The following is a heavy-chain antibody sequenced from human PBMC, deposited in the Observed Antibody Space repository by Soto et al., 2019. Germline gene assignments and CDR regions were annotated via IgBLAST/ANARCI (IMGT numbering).Heavy chain of an antibody. CDR2: ISSSSSYI. V-gene: IGHV3-21*01. CDR3: ARVGGDDFGDSGGFDY. J-gene: IGHJ4*02. Sequence: GGSLRLSCAASGFTFSSYSMNWVRPAPEKGLEWVSSISSSSSYIYYADSVKGRFTISRDNAKNSLYLQMNSLRAEDTAVYYCARVGGDDFGDSGGFDYWGQGTLVTVSS. D-gene: IGHD4-17*01. CDR1: GFTFSSYS.